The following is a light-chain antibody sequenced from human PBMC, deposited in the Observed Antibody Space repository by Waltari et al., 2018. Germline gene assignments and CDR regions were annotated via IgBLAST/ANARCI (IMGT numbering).Light chain of an antibody. V-gene: IGLV1-44*01. Sequence: QSVLTQPPSASGTPGQRVTLSCSGSRSNIGSNTVNWYQQLPGTAPKLLIYSNNQRPSGVPDRFSGSKSGTSASLAISGLQSEDEADYYCASWDDSLKGLFGGGTKLTVL. CDR1: RSNIGSNT. CDR3: ASWDDSLKGL. J-gene: IGLJ3*02. CDR2: SNN.